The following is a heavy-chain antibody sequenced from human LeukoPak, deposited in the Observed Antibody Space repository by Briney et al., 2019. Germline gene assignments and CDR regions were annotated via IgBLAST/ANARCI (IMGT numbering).Heavy chain of an antibody. Sequence: SETLSLTCTVSGGSISSSSYYWSWIRQPAGKGLEWIGRIYTSGSTNYNPSLKSRVTMSVDTSKNQFSLKLSSVTAADTAVYYCARGLYYYDSSGYYFDYWGQGTLVTVSS. CDR3: ARGLYYYDSSGYYFDY. D-gene: IGHD3-22*01. J-gene: IGHJ4*02. CDR2: IYTSGST. CDR1: GGSISSSSYY. V-gene: IGHV4-61*02.